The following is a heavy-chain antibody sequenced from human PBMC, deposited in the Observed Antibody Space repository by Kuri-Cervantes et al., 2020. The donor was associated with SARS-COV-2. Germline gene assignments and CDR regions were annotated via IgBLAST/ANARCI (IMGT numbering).Heavy chain of an antibody. CDR1: GYSFTSYW. CDR2: IYPGDSDT. J-gene: IGHJ3*02. Sequence: GESLKISCKGSGYSFTSYWIGWVRQTPGKGLEWMGIIYPGDSDTRYSPSFQGQVTISADKSISTAYLQWSSLKASDTAMYYCARQPFYGGNPNDAFDIWGQGTMVTVSS. V-gene: IGHV5-51*01. D-gene: IGHD4-23*01. CDR3: ARQPFYGGNPNDAFDI.